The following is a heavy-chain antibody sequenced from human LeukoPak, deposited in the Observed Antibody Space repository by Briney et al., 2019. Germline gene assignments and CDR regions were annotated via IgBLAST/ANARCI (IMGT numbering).Heavy chain of an antibody. CDR1: GFTFSSYW. V-gene: IGHV3-74*01. Sequence: PGGSLRLSCAASGFTFSSYWMHWVRQAPGKGLVWVSRINSDGSSTSYADSVTGRFTISRDNAKNTLYLQMNSLRAEDTAVYYCATALRYPEWYFDLWGRGTLVTVSS. CDR2: INSDGSST. J-gene: IGHJ2*01. CDR3: ATALRYPEWYFDL. D-gene: IGHD3-9*01.